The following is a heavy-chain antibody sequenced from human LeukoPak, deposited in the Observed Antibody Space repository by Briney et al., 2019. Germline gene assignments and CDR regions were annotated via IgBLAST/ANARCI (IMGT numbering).Heavy chain of an antibody. CDR3: AKGTLSIDYYMDV. V-gene: IGHV3-33*06. J-gene: IGHJ6*03. CDR1: GFTFSSYG. Sequence: PGGSLRLSCAASGFTFSSYGMHWVRQAPGKGLEWVAVIWYDGRNKYYADSVKGRFTISRDNSKNTLYLQMNSLRAEDTAVYYCAKGTLSIDYYMDVWGKGTTVTVSS. CDR2: IWYDGRNK. D-gene: IGHD2-2*01.